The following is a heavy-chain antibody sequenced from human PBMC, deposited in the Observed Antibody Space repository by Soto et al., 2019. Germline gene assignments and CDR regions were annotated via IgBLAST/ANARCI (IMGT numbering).Heavy chain of an antibody. Sequence: SETLSLTCTVSGGSISSYYWSWIRQPPGKGLEWIWYIYYSGSTNYNPSLKSRVTISVDTSKNQFSLELSSVTAADTAVYYCASIYDSSGYYYGNNWFDPWGQGTLVTVSS. CDR2: IYYSGST. V-gene: IGHV4-59*12. CDR3: ASIYDSSGYYYGNNWFDP. J-gene: IGHJ5*02. CDR1: GGSISSYY. D-gene: IGHD3-22*01.